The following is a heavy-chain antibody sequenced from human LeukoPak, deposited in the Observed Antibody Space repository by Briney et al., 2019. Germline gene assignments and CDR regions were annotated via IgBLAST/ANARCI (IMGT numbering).Heavy chain of an antibody. J-gene: IGHJ4*02. Sequence: SETLSLTCSVSGGSISSHYWSWIRQPPGKGLEWIGYIYYSGSTKYNPSLKSRVTISVDTSKNQFSLKLSSVTAANTAVYYCARTLKERIAAAAHFDYWGQGTLVTVSS. CDR3: ARTLKERIAAAAHFDY. CDR2: IYYSGST. CDR1: GGSISSHY. D-gene: IGHD6-13*01. V-gene: IGHV4-59*11.